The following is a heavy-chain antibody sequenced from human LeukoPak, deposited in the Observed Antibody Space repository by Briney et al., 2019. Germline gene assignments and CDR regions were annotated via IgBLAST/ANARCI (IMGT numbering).Heavy chain of an antibody. J-gene: IGHJ4*02. CDR1: GFSFRRYA. V-gene: IGHV3-21*05. D-gene: IGHD3-9*01. Sequence: GGSLKLSCAASGFSFRRYAMNWVRQAPGKGLEWVAYVNAESTDILYADSVRGRFTISRDNAKNSLYLQMNSLRAEDRGVYYCARDTFEPLVIDFWGQGTLVTVSS. CDR2: VNAESTDI. CDR3: ARDTFEPLVIDF.